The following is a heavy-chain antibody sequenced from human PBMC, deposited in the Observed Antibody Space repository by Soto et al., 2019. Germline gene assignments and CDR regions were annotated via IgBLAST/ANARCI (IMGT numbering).Heavy chain of an antibody. V-gene: IGHV3-23*01. D-gene: IGHD3-10*01. J-gene: IGHJ4*02. CDR2: IIAGGEST. CDR3: AKKYSYGSGSYLYHFDY. CDR1: GFNFNNYA. Sequence: EVKLLESGGGLVQPGGSLRLSCAASGFNFNNYAMTWVRQAPGKGLEWVSTIIAGGESTYYADSVKGRFSISRDNSQNTLYLQMNSLRADDTALYYCAKKYSYGSGSYLYHFDYRGQGTLVTVSS.